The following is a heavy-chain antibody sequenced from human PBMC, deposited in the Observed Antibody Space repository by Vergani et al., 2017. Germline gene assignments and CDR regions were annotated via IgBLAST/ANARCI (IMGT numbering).Heavy chain of an antibody. J-gene: IGHJ4*02. CDR3: ARDHQRPTTLDY. V-gene: IGHV1-2*02. CDR1: GFIFTDYY. CDR2: INPNGDAT. Sequence: QVQLVQSGAELKKPGASVRVSCKASGFIFTDYYIHWMRQAPGQGLEWIGWINPNGDATHYAQNFRGRVTLTRDTSSTTAYMDLASLTSDDTAIYYCARDHQRPTTLDYWGQGSLVTVSS. D-gene: IGHD2-15*01.